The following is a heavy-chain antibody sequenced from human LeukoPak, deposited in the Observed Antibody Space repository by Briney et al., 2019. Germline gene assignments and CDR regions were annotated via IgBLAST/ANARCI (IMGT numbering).Heavy chain of an antibody. CDR1: GFTFGSYG. Sequence: GGSRRLSCAASGFTFGSYGMHWVRQAPGKGLEGVAVIWYDGSNKYYADSAKGRFTISRDNSKNMLYLQVNSLRAEDTAVYHCARGGLGYRGVDSFDYWGQGNLVTVSS. CDR3: ARGGLGYRGVDSFDY. CDR2: IWYDGSNK. J-gene: IGHJ4*02. D-gene: IGHD1-26*01. V-gene: IGHV3-33*01.